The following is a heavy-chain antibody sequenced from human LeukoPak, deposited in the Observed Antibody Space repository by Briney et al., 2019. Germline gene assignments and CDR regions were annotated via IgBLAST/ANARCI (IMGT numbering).Heavy chain of an antibody. Sequence: GGSLRLSCAVSGFSITNNYMSWVRQAPGKGLEWVSVFYVGGATYYADSVKGRFTITRDNSENTLYLQMKSLRAEDTAVYYCARGDGYNFFDYWGQGTLVTVSS. CDR3: ARGDGYNFFDY. CDR1: GFSITNNY. D-gene: IGHD5-24*01. V-gene: IGHV3-53*01. CDR2: FYVGGAT. J-gene: IGHJ4*02.